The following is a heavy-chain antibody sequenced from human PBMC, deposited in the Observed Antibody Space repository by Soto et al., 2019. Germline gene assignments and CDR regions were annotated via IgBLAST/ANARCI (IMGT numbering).Heavy chain of an antibody. J-gene: IGHJ4*02. V-gene: IGHV4-31*03. D-gene: IGHD6-6*01. CDR1: GGSISSGGYY. Sequence: QVQLQESGPGLVKPSQTLSLTCTVSGGSISSGGYYWSWIRQHPGKGLEWIGYIYYTGSSYYNPSLKSRVTISVDTSKTQFSLKLSSVTAADTAVYYCARGGAPRPGYWGQGTLVTVSS. CDR2: IYYTGSS. CDR3: ARGGAPRPGY.